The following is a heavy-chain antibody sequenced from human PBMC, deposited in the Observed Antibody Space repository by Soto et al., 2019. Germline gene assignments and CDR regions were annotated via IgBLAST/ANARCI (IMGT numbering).Heavy chain of an antibody. CDR3: ARDIRLDYDFWSGYWNGPHYYYYGMDV. Sequence: GGSLRLPCAASGFTLSSYAMHWVRQAPGKGLEWVAVISYDGSNKYYADSVKGRFTISRDNSKNTLYLQMNSLRAEDTAVYYCARDIRLDYDFWSGYWNGPHYYYYGMDVWGQGTTVTVSS. CDR1: GFTLSSYA. V-gene: IGHV3-30-3*01. D-gene: IGHD3-3*01. J-gene: IGHJ6*02. CDR2: ISYDGSNK.